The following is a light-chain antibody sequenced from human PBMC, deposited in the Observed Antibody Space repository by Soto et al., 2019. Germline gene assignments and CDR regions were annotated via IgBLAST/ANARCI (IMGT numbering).Light chain of an antibody. CDR2: GTS. V-gene: IGKV1-6*01. J-gene: IGKJ2*01. CDR1: QDIRND. CDR3: LQDYLYPYT. Sequence: GDRVTITCRASQDIRNDLGWYQQKPGKAPKLLIYGTSNLQSGVPSRFSGSGSGTDFTLTISSLQPEDFAIYYCLQDYLYPYTFGQGTKLEIK.